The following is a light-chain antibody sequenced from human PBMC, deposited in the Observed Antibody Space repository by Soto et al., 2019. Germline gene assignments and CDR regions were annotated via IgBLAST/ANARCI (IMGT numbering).Light chain of an antibody. V-gene: IGKV1-16*02. J-gene: IGKJ4*01. CDR3: QQYKHYPLT. CDR2: TAS. CDR1: EDITTY. Sequence: DIQMTQSPPSLSASVGDTITITCRACEDITTYVAWLQQKPGKAPRSLIHTASSLQRGVSSKFSGSGSGTHFTLTISSLQPEDFATYYCQQYKHYPLTFGGGTKVEIK.